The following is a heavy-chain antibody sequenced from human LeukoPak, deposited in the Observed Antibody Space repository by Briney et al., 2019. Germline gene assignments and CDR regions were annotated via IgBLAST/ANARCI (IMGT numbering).Heavy chain of an antibody. Sequence: GGSLRLSCAASGFTFSSYEMNWVRQAPGKGLEWVSYISSSGSTIYYADSVKGRFTISRDNAKNSLYLQMNSLRAEDTAVYYCARVVRGYDSSSYYDYWGQGTLVTVSS. CDR1: GFTFSSYE. J-gene: IGHJ4*02. CDR2: ISSSGSTI. D-gene: IGHD3-22*01. CDR3: ARVVRGYDSSSYYDY. V-gene: IGHV3-48*03.